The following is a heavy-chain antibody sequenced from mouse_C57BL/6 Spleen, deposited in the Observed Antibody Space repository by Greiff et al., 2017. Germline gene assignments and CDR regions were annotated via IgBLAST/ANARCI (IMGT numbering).Heavy chain of an antibody. CDR2: IDPENGDT. V-gene: IGHV14-4*01. CDR3: TTGGGNYPYAMDY. D-gene: IGHD2-1*01. CDR1: GFNIKDDY. J-gene: IGHJ4*01. Sequence: EVQGVESGAELVRPGASVKLSCTASGFNIKDDYMHWVKQRPEQGLEWIGWIDPENGDTEYASKFQGKATITADTSSNTAYLQLSSLTSEDTAVYYCTTGGGNYPYAMDYWGQGTSVTVSS.